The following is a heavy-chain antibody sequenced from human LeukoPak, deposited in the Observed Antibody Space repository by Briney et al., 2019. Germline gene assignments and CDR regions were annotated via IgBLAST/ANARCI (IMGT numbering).Heavy chain of an antibody. CDR3: ARNGGYSYGYYDY. V-gene: IGHV3-48*03. CDR2: ISSSGSTI. Sequence: GGSLRLSCAASGFTFSSYEMNWVRQAPGKGLEWVSYISSSGSTIYYAGSVKGRFTISRDNAKNSLYLQMNSLRAEDTAVYYCARNGGYSYGYYDYWGQGTLVTVSS. CDR1: GFTFSSYE. J-gene: IGHJ4*02. D-gene: IGHD5-18*01.